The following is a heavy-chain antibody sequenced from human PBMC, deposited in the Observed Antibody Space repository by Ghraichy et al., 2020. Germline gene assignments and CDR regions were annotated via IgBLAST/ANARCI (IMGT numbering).Heavy chain of an antibody. J-gene: IGHJ3*02. CDR2: IYYIGIT. Sequence: SETLSLTCTVSGGSVSNYYWSWIRQPPGKGLEWIGYIYYIGITYYNPSLKSRVTISVDTSKKQFSLRLTSVTAADTAIYYCASGYYDSSGYGDAFDIWGQGTMVTVSS. CDR3: ASGYYDSSGYGDAFDI. D-gene: IGHD3-22*01. V-gene: IGHV4-59*02. CDR1: GGSVSNYY.